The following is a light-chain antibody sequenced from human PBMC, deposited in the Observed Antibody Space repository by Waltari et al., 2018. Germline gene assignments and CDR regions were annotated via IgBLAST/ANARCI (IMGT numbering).Light chain of an antibody. Sequence: QLVLTQSPSASASLGASVKLTCPLSTGHSTNIIAVLQQQPDKGPRLVINVKSDGSHNKGVGIPDRFSGSSSGAERYLTISSLQAEDEADYYCQTGGHGTGVFGGGTRLTVL. CDR3: QTGGHGTGV. V-gene: IGLV4-69*01. J-gene: IGLJ2*01. CDR1: TGHSTNI. CDR2: VKSDGSH.